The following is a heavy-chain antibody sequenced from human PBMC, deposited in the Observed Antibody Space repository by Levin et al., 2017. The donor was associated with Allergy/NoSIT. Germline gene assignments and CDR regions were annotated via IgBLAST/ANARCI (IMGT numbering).Heavy chain of an antibody. J-gene: IGHJ4*02. CDR1: GFTFSTYG. V-gene: IGHV3-30*18. CDR3: AKAAVAD. Sequence: GESLKISCTASGFTFSTYGMHWVRQAPGKGLEWVALITSNGDNIYYADSVKGRFTISRDNYKNTLYLQMNSLRAEDTAVYYCAKAAVADWGQGTLVTVSS. CDR2: ITSNGDNI.